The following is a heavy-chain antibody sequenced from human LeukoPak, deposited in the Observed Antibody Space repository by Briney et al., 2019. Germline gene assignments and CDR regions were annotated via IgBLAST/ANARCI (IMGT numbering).Heavy chain of an antibody. CDR2: IIPIFGTA. Sequence: SVKVSCKASGGSFSRYAISWVRQAPGQGLEWMGGIIPIFGTANYAQKFQGRVTITADESTSTAYMELSSLRSEDTAVYYCAREGGVNYFDYWGQGTLVTVSS. D-gene: IGHD2-21*01. J-gene: IGHJ4*02. CDR1: GGSFSRYA. V-gene: IGHV1-69*13. CDR3: AREGGVNYFDY.